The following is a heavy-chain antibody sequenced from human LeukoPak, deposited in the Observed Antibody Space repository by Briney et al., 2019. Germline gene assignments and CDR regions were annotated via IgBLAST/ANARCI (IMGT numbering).Heavy chain of an antibody. CDR3: ARAVRGVIIKNYYYYYMDV. V-gene: IGHV1-8*01. J-gene: IGHJ6*03. CDR1: GYIFTSYD. D-gene: IGHD3-10*01. CDR2: MNPNSGNT. Sequence: GASVKVSCKASGYIFTSYDINWVRQATGQGLEWMGWMNPNSGNTGYAQKFQGRVTMTRNTSISTAYMELSSLRSEDTAVYYCARAVRGVIIKNYYYYYMDVWGKGTTVTVSS.